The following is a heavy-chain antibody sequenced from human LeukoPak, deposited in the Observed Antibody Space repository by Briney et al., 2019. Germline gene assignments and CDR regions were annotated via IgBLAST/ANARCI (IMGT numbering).Heavy chain of an antibody. Sequence: GGSLRLSCAASGFIFSSYTMNWVRQAPGKGLEWVSAISSSGAHIYYADSVKGRFIISRDNAKNSVYLQMSSLSAEDTALYYCASGIEVAGQDYWGQGTQVTVSS. CDR2: ISSSGAHI. J-gene: IGHJ4*02. CDR3: ASGIEVAGQDY. V-gene: IGHV3-21*01. CDR1: GFIFSSYT. D-gene: IGHD6-19*01.